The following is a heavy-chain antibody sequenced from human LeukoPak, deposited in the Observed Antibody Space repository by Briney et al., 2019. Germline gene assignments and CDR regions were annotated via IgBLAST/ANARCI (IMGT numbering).Heavy chain of an antibody. D-gene: IGHD4-17*01. V-gene: IGHV4-39*07. J-gene: IGHJ3*02. CDR2: IYYSGST. CDR1: GGSISSSSYY. Sequence: SETLSLTCTVSGGSISSSSYYWGWIRQPPGKGLEWIGSIYYSGSTYYNPSLESRVTISVDTSKNQFSLKLSSVTAADTAVYYCARGYGDHDAFDIWGQGTMVTVSS. CDR3: ARGYGDHDAFDI.